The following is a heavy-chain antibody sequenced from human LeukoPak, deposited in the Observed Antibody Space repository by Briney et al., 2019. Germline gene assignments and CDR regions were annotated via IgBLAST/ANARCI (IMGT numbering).Heavy chain of an antibody. J-gene: IGHJ4*02. Sequence: PGGSLRLSCAASGFTFSSYWMSWVRQAPGKGLEWVANIMQDESEKYYVDSVKGRFTISRDNAKDSLYLQVNNLRVEDTAVYYCVRQQHSGSYGYFDYWGQGTLVTVSS. V-gene: IGHV3-7*01. CDR1: GFTFSSYW. D-gene: IGHD1-26*01. CDR2: IMQDESEK. CDR3: VRQQHSGSYGYFDY.